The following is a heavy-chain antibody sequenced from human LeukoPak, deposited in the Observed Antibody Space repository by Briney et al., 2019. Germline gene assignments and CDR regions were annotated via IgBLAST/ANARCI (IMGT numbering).Heavy chain of an antibody. D-gene: IGHD3-10*01. CDR1: GFTFRSYA. V-gene: IGHV3-23*01. J-gene: IGHJ4*02. Sequence: GGSLRLSCAASGFTFRSYAMHWVRQAPGKGLEWVSAISLSGTDTYYADSVKRRFTISRDNYKNTLYLQMTSLRAEDSALYYCAKRGGYETMAAFDYWGQGTLVTVSS. CDR2: ISLSGTDT. CDR3: AKRGGYETMAAFDY.